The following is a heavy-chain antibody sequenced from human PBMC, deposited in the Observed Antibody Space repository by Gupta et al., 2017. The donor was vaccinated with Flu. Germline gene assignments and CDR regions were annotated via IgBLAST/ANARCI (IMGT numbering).Heavy chain of an antibody. V-gene: IGHV3-7*01. CDR3: ARDLYSGSYSEGY. J-gene: IGHJ4*02. Sequence: EVRLVESGGGLVQPGGSVRLSCAASGFTLSSYWMSWVRQAPGKGLEWVANINQDGSDKNYVDSVKGRFTISRDNAKNSLYLQMNSLRAEDTALYYCARDLYSGSYSEGYWGQGTLVTVSS. D-gene: IGHD1-26*01. CDR1: GFTLSSYW. CDR2: INQDGSDK.